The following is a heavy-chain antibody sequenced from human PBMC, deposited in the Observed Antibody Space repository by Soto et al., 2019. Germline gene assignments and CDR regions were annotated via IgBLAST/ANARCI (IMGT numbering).Heavy chain of an antibody. J-gene: IGHJ6*03. CDR2: IWYDGSNK. CDR1: GFTFSSYG. CDR3: ARDGRTGIGYYYYMDV. V-gene: IGHV3-33*01. Sequence: GGSLRLSYAASGFTFSSYGMHWVRQAPGKGLEWVAVIWYDGSNKYYADSVKGRFTISRDNSKNTLYLQMNSLRAEDTAVYYCARDGRTGIGYYYYMDVWGKGTTVTVSS.